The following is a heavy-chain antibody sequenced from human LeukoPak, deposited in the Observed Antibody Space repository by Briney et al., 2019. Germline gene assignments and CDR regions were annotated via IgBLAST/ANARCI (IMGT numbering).Heavy chain of an antibody. Sequence: SETLSLTCTVSGGSISSGSYYWSWIRQPAGKGLEWIGRIYTSGSTNYNPSLKSRVTISVDTSKNQFSLKLSSVTAADTAVYYCARGRRSDDAFDIWGQGTMVTVSS. CDR3: ARGRRSDDAFDI. CDR2: IYTSGST. V-gene: IGHV4-61*02. J-gene: IGHJ3*02. CDR1: GGSISSGSYY.